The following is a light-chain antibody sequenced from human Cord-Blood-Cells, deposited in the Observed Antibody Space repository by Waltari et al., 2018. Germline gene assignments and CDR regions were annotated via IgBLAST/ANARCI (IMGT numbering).Light chain of an antibody. CDR3: QKYNSAGT. CDR1: QGISNY. J-gene: IGKJ1*01. Sequence: DIQMTQSPSSLSASVGDRVTITCRASQGISNYLAWYQQKPGKVPKLLIYAASTLQSGVPSRVSGSGSGTDFTLTISSLQPEDVATYYCQKYNSAGTFGQGTKVEIK. V-gene: IGKV1-27*01. CDR2: AAS.